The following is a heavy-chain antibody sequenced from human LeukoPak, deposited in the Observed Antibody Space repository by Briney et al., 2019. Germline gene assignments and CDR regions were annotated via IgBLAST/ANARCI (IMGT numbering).Heavy chain of an antibody. Sequence: GGSLRLSCAASGFIFSTYSMNWVRQAPGKGLEWVSSISSSTSYIYYADSVKGRFTISRDNAKNSLYLQMNSLRAEDTAMYYCARDSSWHVPVPENPVAFDYWGQGTLVTVSS. V-gene: IGHV3-21*01. CDR3: ARDSSWHVPVPENPVAFDY. CDR2: ISSSTSYI. CDR1: GFIFSTYS. D-gene: IGHD6-13*01. J-gene: IGHJ4*02.